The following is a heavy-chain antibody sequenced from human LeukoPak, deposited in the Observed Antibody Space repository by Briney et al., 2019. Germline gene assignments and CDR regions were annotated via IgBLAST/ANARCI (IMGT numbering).Heavy chain of an antibody. CDR1: GGSISSYY. D-gene: IGHD1-26*01. J-gene: IGHJ4*02. CDR2: IYYSGST. Sequence: ETLSLTCTVSGGSISSYYWSWIRQPPGKGLEWIGYIYYSGSTNYNPSLKSRVTISVDTSKNQFSLKLSSVTAADTAVYYCARGRWSGSYSGYFDYWAREPWSPSPQ. CDR3: ARGRWSGSYSGYFDY. V-gene: IGHV4-59*01.